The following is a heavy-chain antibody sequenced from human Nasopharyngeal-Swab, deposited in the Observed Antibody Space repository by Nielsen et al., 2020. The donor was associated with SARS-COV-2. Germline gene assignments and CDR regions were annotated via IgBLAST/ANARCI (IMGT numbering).Heavy chain of an antibody. D-gene: IGHD6-19*01. CDR2: MNPNSGNT. CDR3: AVPRGSGWYYRSLSFDY. V-gene: IGHV1-8*01. Sequence: ASVKVSCKVSGYTLTELSMHWVRQATGQGLEWMGWMNPNSGNTGYAQKFQGRVTMTRNTSISTAYMELSSLRSEDTAVYYCAVPRGSGWYYRSLSFDYWGQGTLVTVSS. J-gene: IGHJ4*02. CDR1: GYTLTELS.